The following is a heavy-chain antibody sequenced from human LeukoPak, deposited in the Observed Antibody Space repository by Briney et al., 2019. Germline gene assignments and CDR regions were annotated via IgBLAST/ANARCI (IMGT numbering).Heavy chain of an antibody. CDR3: ASFGGEVVPGSHDY. CDR2: IYYSGST. J-gene: IGHJ4*02. V-gene: IGHV4-39*01. D-gene: IGHD2-2*01. CDR1: GGSISSSSYY. Sequence: SETLSLTCTVCGGSISSSSYYGGWIRQPPGKGLEWFGSIYYSGSTYYNPSLKSRVTISVDTSKNQFSLKLSSVTAEDTAVYYCASFGGEVVPGSHDYWGQGTLVTVSS.